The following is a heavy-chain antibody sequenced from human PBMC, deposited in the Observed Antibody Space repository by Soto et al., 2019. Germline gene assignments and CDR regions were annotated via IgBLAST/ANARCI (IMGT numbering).Heavy chain of an antibody. CDR3: EKNSGWFNN. CDR2: IDGSGGTT. J-gene: IGHJ4*02. Sequence: GGSLRLSCAASGFPFSSTDMTWVRQAPGKGLDWVSTIDGSGGTTYYADSVKGRFTISRDNSMNKVYLQMNSLRADDTALYYCEKNSGWFNNWGQGALVTV. CDR1: GFPFSSTD. V-gene: IGHV3-23*01. D-gene: IGHD6-19*01.